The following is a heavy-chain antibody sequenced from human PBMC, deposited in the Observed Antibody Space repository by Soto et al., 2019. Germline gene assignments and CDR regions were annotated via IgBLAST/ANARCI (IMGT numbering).Heavy chain of an antibody. CDR2: INAGNGNT. V-gene: IGHV1-3*01. J-gene: IGHJ4*02. Sequence: SVKVSRKASGYTFTRYAMHWVRHAPGQRLEWMGWINAGNGNTKYSQKFQGRVTITRDTSASTAYMELSSLRPEDTAVYYCARGLNGYLHYFDYWGQGTPVTVSS. CDR3: ARGLNGYLHYFDY. CDR1: GYTFTRYA. D-gene: IGHD5-18*01.